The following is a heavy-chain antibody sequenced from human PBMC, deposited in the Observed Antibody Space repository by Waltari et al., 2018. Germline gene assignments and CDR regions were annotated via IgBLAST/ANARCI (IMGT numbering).Heavy chain of an antibody. CDR2: RLYDGRTK. D-gene: IGHD6-13*01. J-gene: IGHJ6*02. CDR3: AQGLRGEENSKLRYYYGMDV. CDR1: GFTFSSYG. Sequence: QVQLVESGGGVVQPGRSLRLSCAASGFTFSSYGMHWVRPAPGKGLEWVAVRLYDGRTKYYADARKGRFTISRDNSKNTLDLEMNSLRAEDTAVYYCAQGLRGEENSKLRYYYGMDVWGQGTTVTVSS. V-gene: IGHV3-33*06.